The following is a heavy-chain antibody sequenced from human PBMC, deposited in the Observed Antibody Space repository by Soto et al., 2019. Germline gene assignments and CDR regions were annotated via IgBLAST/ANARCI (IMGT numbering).Heavy chain of an antibody. D-gene: IGHD2-15*01. Sequence: QVQLVQSGAEVKKPGASVKVSCKASGYTFTSYYMHWVRQAPRQGLEWMGIINPSGGSTSYAQKFQGRVTMTRDTSTSTVYMELSSLRSEDTAVYYCARDIVVPALNYYYGMDVWGQGTTVTVSS. V-gene: IGHV1-46*01. CDR1: GYTFTSYY. CDR2: INPSGGST. CDR3: ARDIVVPALNYYYGMDV. J-gene: IGHJ6*02.